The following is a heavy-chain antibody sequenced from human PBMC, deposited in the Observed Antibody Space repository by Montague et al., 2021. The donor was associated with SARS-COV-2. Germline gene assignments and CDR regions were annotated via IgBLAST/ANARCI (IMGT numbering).Heavy chain of an antibody. V-gene: IGHV4-39*02. CDR1: AGSISTNSYY. D-gene: IGHD3-10*01. Sequence: SETLSLTCTVSAGSISTNSYYWAWIRQPPGMGLDWSGSISYSGSTYFNPSLESRLTMSVDTSKNHFSLKLSSVTAADTAVYYCARLWDFYGSGSYKNSWFDPWGQGTRVTVSS. CDR3: ARLWDFYGSGSYKNSWFDP. CDR2: ISYSGST. J-gene: IGHJ5*02.